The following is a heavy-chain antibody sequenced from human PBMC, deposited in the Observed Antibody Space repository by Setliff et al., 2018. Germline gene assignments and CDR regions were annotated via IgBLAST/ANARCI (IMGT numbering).Heavy chain of an antibody. CDR2: INHSGST. CDR3: ARGPPGYYMNV. CDR1: GESFSGHY. V-gene: IGHV4-34*01. J-gene: IGHJ6*03. Sequence: PSETLSLTCAVYGESFSGHYWSWIRQPPGKGLEWIGEINHSGSTNYNPSLKSRVTISGDTSQNYFSLKLTSVTEADTAVYYCARGPPGYYMNVWGQGTTVTVSS.